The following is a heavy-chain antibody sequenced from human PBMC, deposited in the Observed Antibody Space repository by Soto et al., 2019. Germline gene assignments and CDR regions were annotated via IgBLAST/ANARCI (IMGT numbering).Heavy chain of an antibody. CDR1: GFSLTSNEMR. J-gene: IGHJ4*02. Sequence: SGPTLVNPTQTLTLTCTFSGFSLTSNEMRVTWIRQPPGKALEWLARIDWDGEKFYSSSLRTRLTISKDSSKNQVVLTMTNMDPVDTATYYCARTTNTGTDYWGQGTLVTVSS. CDR3: ARTTNTGTDY. D-gene: IGHD1-1*01. V-gene: IGHV2-70*04. CDR2: IDWDGEK.